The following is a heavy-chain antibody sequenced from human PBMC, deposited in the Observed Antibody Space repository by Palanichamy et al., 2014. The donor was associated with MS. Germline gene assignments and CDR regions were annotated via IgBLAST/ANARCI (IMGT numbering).Heavy chain of an antibody. CDR1: GFTLSDHY. Sequence: EVQLVESGGGLVQPGGSLRLSCAASGFTLSDHYLDWVRHAPGKGLEWVGRARNRANAYTTGYAASVEGRFTVSRDDSKNSLYLQMNTLKTEDTAVYYCVRVSWSYGGNWFDPWGQGTLVTVSS. CDR2: ARNRANAYTT. D-gene: IGHD1-26*01. V-gene: IGHV3-72*01. J-gene: IGHJ5*02. CDR3: VRVSWSYGGNWFDP.